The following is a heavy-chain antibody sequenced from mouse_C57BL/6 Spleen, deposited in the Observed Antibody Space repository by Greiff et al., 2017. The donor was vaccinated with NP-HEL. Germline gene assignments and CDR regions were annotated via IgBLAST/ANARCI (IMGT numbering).Heavy chain of an antibody. CDR1: GFSLTSYA. CDR3: ARNSHYYGSSNWYFDV. J-gene: IGHJ1*03. V-gene: IGHV2-9-1*01. Sequence: VQLKESGPGLVAPSQSLSISCTVSGFSLTSYAISWVRQPPGKGLEWLGVIWTGGGTNYNSALNSRLSISKDNSNSQVFLKMNSLQTNDTARYYCARNSHYYGSSNWYFDVWGTGTTVTVSS. CDR2: IWTGGGT. D-gene: IGHD1-1*01.